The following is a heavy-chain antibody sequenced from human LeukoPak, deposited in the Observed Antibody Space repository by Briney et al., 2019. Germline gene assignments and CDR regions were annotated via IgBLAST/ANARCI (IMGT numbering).Heavy chain of an antibody. V-gene: IGHV3-23*01. CDR1: GFTFSSYA. Sequence: GGSLRLSCAASGFTFSSYAMSWVRQAPGKGLEWVSAISGSGGSTYYADSVKGRFTISRDNSKNTLYPQMNSLRAEDTAVYYCAKAGRGYSYGYRGDFDYWGQGTLVTVSS. J-gene: IGHJ4*02. CDR3: AKAGRGYSYGYRGDFDY. CDR2: ISGSGGST. D-gene: IGHD5-18*01.